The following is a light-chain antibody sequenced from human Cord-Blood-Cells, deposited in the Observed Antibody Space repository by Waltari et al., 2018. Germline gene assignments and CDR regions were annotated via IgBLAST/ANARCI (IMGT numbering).Light chain of an antibody. J-gene: IGKJ3*01. CDR2: AAS. Sequence: DIQMTQSPSFLSASVGDRVTITCRASQSISSYLNWYQQKPGKAPKLLIYAASSLQSGVPSRFSGSGSGTDFTLTISSLQPEDFATYYCQQSYSTPFTFGPGTKVDIE. CDR1: QSISSY. CDR3: QQSYSTPFT. V-gene: IGKV1-39*01.